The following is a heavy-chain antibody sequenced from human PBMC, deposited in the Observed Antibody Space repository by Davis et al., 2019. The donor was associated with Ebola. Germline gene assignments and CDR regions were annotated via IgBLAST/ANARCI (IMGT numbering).Heavy chain of an antibody. CDR2: IRADSASS. V-gene: IGHV3-23*01. CDR3: ATRGYSDGWPDY. J-gene: IGHJ4*02. Sequence: GGSLRLSCITSGFNFKDYAMSWVRQAPGKGLDWVSGIRADSASSYYADSAKGRFTISRDNSKNTLYLQMNNLRAEDTAVYYCATRGYSDGWPDYWGQGALVIVSS. CDR1: GFNFKDYA. D-gene: IGHD5-12*01.